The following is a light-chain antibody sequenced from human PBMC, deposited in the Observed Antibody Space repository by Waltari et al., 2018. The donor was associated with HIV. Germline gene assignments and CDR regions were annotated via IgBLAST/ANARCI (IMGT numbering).Light chain of an antibody. CDR2: RDN. CDR1: SSHIGDNY. CDR3: ATWDDRLSGVL. V-gene: IGLV1-47*01. J-gene: IGLJ2*01. Sequence: QSVLAQPPSASGTPGQRVTISCSGSSSHIGDNYVYWYQQIPGTTPKLFIYRDNQWPSGVPDRFSGSQSGTSTSLAISGLRSEGEAIYFCATWDDRLSGVLFGGGTKLTVL.